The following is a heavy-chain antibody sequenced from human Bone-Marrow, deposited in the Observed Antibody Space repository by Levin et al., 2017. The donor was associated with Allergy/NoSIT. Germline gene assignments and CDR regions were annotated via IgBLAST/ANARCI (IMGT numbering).Heavy chain of an antibody. CDR3: ARRGGKDGHEFDS. Sequence: GGSLRLSCVGSGFTFENHGIHWVRQAPGKGLDWVSVLSYDGATAYYADSVKGRFPFSRDNSKNTVYLQIHILTADDTAVYYCARRGGKDGHEFDSWGQGILVTVSS. J-gene: IGHJ4*02. CDR2: LSYDGATA. D-gene: IGHD1-1*01. CDR1: GFTFENHG. V-gene: IGHV3-30*03.